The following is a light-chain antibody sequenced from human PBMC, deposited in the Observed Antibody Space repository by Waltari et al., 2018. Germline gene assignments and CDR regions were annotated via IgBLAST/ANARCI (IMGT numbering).Light chain of an antibody. Sequence: DIVVTQSSLSLPVTPGEPASISSRSSQSLLYSNGYNYLDWYLQKPGQSPQLLIYLGSNRASGVPDRFSGSGSGTDFTLKISRVEAEDVGVYYCIQTLQTPLTFGGGTKVEIK. CDR2: LGS. V-gene: IGKV2-28*01. CDR3: IQTLQTPLT. CDR1: QSLLYSNGYNY. J-gene: IGKJ4*01.